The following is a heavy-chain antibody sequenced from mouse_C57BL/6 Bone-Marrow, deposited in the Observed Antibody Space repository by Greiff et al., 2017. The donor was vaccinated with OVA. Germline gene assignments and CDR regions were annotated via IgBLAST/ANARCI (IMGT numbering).Heavy chain of an antibody. CDR3: ARERLWPRYFDV. D-gene: IGHD1-2*01. J-gene: IGHJ1*03. CDR2: IDPSDSET. Sequence: QVQLQQPGAELVRPGSSVKLSCKASGYTFTSYWMHWVKQRPIQGLEWIGNIDPSDSETHYNQKFKDKATLTVDKSSSTAYMQLSSLTSEDSAVYYCARERLWPRYFDVWGTGTTVTVSS. V-gene: IGHV1-52*01. CDR1: GYTFTSYW.